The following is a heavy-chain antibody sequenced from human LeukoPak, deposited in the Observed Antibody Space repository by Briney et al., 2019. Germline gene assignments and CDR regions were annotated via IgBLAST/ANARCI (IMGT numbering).Heavy chain of an antibody. Sequence: SQTLSLTCAVSGGSINSGDYYWSWICQPPGKGLEGIGYIYSSGGTYYNPSLKSRVAIFVDTSKKRFSLKLNSVTAADAAVYYCARVSGYYGVGSYYFDSWGQGILVSVSS. CDR2: IYSSGGT. CDR1: GGSINSGDYY. CDR3: ARVSGYYGVGSYYFDS. V-gene: IGHV4-30-4*08. D-gene: IGHD3-10*01. J-gene: IGHJ4*02.